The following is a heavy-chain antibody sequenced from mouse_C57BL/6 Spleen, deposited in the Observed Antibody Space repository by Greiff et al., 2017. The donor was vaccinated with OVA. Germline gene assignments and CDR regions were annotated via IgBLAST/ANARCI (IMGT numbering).Heavy chain of an antibody. J-gene: IGHJ2*02. CDR3: ATGTAGTYYFAY. D-gene: IGHD4-1*01. CDR1: GFTFSDYG. Sequence: EVQRVESGGGLVKPGGSLKLSCAASGFTFSDYGMHWVRQAPEKGLEWVAYISSGSSTIYYADTVTGRFTISRDNAKNTLFLQMSRLRSEHTAMYYCATGTAGTYYFAYWGQGPSLTVSS. CDR2: ISSGSSTI. V-gene: IGHV5-17*01.